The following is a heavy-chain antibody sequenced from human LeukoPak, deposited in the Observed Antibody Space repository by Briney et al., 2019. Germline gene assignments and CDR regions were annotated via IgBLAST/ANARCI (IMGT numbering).Heavy chain of an antibody. Sequence: PGGSLRLSCAASGFTFSTYAMHWVRQAPGKGLEWVAIISYDESNKYYADSVKGRFTISRDNSKNSLYLQMNSLRAEDTAVYYCARDPYSGSYGDYYYYYMDVWGKGTTVTISS. V-gene: IGHV3-30*04. J-gene: IGHJ6*03. D-gene: IGHD1-26*01. CDR3: ARDPYSGSYGDYYYYYMDV. CDR2: ISYDESNK. CDR1: GFTFSTYA.